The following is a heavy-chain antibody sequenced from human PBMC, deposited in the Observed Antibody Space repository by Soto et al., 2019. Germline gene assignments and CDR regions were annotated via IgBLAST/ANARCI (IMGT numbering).Heavy chain of an antibody. CDR2: IKQDGSEK. CDR3: ASGFYGSGSLIDY. CDR1: GFTFSSYW. D-gene: IGHD3-10*01. Sequence: EVQLLESGGGLVQPGGSLRLSCAASGFTFSSYWMSWVRQAPGKGLEWVANIKQDGSEKYYVDSVKGRFTISRDNAKNSLYLQMNSLRAEDTAVYYCASGFYGSGSLIDYWGQGTLVTVSS. J-gene: IGHJ4*02. V-gene: IGHV3-7*01.